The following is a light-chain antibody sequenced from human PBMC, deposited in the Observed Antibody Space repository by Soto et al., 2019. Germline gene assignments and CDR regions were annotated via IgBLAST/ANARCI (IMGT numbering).Light chain of an antibody. CDR1: QSVSSSY. J-gene: IGKJ1*01. V-gene: IGKV3-20*01. Sequence: EIVLTQSPGTLSLSPGERATLSCRASQSVSSSYLAWYQHKPGQAPRLLISGVSSRATGIPDRISGSGSGKLFTLTSSRLDPEDFAVYYRHHNSTPPKTFGQGTKVEIK. CDR3: HHNSTPPKT. CDR2: GVS.